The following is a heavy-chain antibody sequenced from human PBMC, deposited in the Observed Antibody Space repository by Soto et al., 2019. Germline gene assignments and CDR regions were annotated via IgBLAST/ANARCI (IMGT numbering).Heavy chain of an antibody. CDR2: ISAYNGHT. CDR1: GYTFTSYG. J-gene: IGHJ6*04. CDR3: ARSDYGDYLLDV. D-gene: IGHD4-17*01. V-gene: IGHV1-18*01. Sequence: ASVKVSCKASGYTFTSYGISWVLQAPGQGLEWMGWISAYNGHTKYPQKLQGRVTMTTDTSTNTAYMELRSLRSDDSAVYFCARSDYGDYLLDVWGKGTTVTVSS.